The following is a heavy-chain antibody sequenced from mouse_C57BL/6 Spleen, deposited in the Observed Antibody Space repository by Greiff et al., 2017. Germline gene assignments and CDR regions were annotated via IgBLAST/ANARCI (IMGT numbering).Heavy chain of an antibody. CDR2: IDPETGGT. CDR1: GYTFTDYE. Sequence: QVQLQQSGAELVRPGASVTLSCKASGYTFTDYEMHWVKQTPVHGLEWIGAIDPETGGTAYNQKFKGKAILTADKSSSTAYMELRSLTSADSAVYYCTRSGITTVVAEAMDYGGQGTSVTVSS. J-gene: IGHJ4*01. V-gene: IGHV1-15*01. CDR3: TRSGITTVVAEAMDY. D-gene: IGHD1-1*01.